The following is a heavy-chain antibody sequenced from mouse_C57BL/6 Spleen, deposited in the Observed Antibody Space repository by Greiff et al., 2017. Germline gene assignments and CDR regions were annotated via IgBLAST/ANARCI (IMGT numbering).Heavy chain of an antibody. Sequence: EVQLQESGPGLVKPSQSLSLTCSVTGYSITSGYYWNWIRQFPGNKLEWMGYISYDGSNNYNPSLKNRISITRDTSKNQFFLKLNSVTTEDTATYYCARWGAAGDYWGQGTTLTVSS. J-gene: IGHJ2*01. CDR2: ISYDGSN. CDR3: ARWGAAGDY. V-gene: IGHV3-6*01. D-gene: IGHD4-1*01. CDR1: GYSITSGYY.